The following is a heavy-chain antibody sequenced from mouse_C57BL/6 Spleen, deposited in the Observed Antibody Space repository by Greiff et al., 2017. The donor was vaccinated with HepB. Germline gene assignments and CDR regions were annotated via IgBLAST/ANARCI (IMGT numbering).Heavy chain of an antibody. CDR3: ARSEGVPYFDY. V-gene: IGHV1-80*01. CDR2: IYPGDGDT. D-gene: IGHD3-3*01. J-gene: IGHJ2*01. Sequence: VQLQESGAELVKPGASVKISCKASGYAFSSYWMNWVKQRPGKGLEWIGQIYPGDGDTNYNGKFKGKATLTADKSSSTAYMQLSSLTSEDSAVYFCARSEGVPYFDYWGQGTTLTVSS. CDR1: GYAFSSYW.